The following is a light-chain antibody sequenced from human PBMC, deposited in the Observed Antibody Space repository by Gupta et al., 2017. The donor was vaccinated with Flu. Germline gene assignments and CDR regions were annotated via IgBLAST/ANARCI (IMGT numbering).Light chain of an antibody. Sequence: EIVLTQSPGTLPLSPGEGATLSCRASQSVPSNYLAWFQQRPGQAPRLVIYHASNRATGIPDRFSGSGSGTDFTLTSSRLEPEDFAVYYWQHDGTSITFGQGTKVEIK. CDR3: QHDGTSIT. V-gene: IGKV3-20*01. CDR1: QSVPSNY. J-gene: IGKJ1*01. CDR2: HAS.